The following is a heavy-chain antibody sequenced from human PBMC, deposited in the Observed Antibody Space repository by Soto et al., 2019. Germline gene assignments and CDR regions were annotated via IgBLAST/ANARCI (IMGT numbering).Heavy chain of an antibody. J-gene: IGHJ4*02. Sequence: QITLKESGPTLVKPTQTLTLTCTFSGFSLNTNGVSVGWVRQPPGRALGWLALIYWDDDQHYSPSLKSRLTITKDTSKNQVVLTMTNMDPVDTATYYCAHRTGYGALFDYWGQGTLVTVSS. CDR2: IYWDDDQ. CDR3: AHRTGYGALFDY. CDR1: GFSLNTNGVS. V-gene: IGHV2-5*02. D-gene: IGHD4-17*01.